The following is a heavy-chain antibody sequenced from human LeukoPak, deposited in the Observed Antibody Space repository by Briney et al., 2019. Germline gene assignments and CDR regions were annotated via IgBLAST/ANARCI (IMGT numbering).Heavy chain of an antibody. V-gene: IGHV4-39*01. J-gene: IGHJ4*02. D-gene: IGHD6-19*01. Sequence: SETLSLTCTVSGGSISSSGYYWGWVRQPPGKGLEWIATIYYSGPTYYNPALRSRVTISVDTSKNQFSLRLTSVTAADTAVYYCARHFFSSGWGYYFDSWGPGTLVSVSS. CDR2: IYYSGPT. CDR1: GGSISSSGYY. CDR3: ARHFFSSGWGYYFDS.